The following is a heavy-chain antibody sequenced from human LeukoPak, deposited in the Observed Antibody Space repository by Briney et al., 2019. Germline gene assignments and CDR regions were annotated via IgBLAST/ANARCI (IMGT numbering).Heavy chain of an antibody. D-gene: IGHD3-22*01. Sequence: PSETLSLTCAVSAASISNYYWSWIRQAPGKGREWIGYISTSGSTNNNPSLKSRVSISLDTSKNRFSLNLNFVTAADTAVYYCASPRSGYRYTFDYWGQGALVTVSS. CDR1: AASISNYY. J-gene: IGHJ4*02. V-gene: IGHV4-4*09. CDR2: ISTSGST. CDR3: ASPRSGYRYTFDY.